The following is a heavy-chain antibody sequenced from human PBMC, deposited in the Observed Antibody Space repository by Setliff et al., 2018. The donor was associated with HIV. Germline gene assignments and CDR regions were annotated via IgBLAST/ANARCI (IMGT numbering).Heavy chain of an antibody. V-gene: IGHV1-2*06. J-gene: IGHJ5*02. D-gene: IGHD3-22*01. CDR1: GYTFTGYY. Sequence: ASVKVSCKASGYTFTGYYMHWVRQAPGQGLEWMGRINPNSGGTNYAQKFQGRVTMTRDTSISTAYMELSRLRSDDTAVYYCTSSFRIFYYDSRTYSKWFDPWGQGTLVTVSS. CDR3: TSSFRIFYYDSRTYSKWFDP. CDR2: INPNSGGT.